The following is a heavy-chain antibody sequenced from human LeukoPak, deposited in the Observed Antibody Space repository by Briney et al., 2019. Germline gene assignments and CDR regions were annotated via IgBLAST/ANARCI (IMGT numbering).Heavy chain of an antibody. CDR3: AKDLLCSGGSCYPGYY. CDR2: ISGGGGST. V-gene: IGHV3-23*01. J-gene: IGHJ4*02. CDR1: GFTFSTYG. D-gene: IGHD2-15*01. Sequence: GGTLRLSCAASGFTFSTYGMSWVRQAPGRGLEWVSAISGGGGSTYYADSVKGRFTISRDNSKNTLYLQMNSLRAEDTAVYYCAKDLLCSGGSCYPGYYWGQGTLVTVSS.